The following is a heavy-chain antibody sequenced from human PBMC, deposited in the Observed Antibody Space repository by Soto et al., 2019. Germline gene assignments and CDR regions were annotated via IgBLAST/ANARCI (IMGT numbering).Heavy chain of an antibody. J-gene: IGHJ2*01. CDR2: IYNSGST. Sequence: SETLSLTCTVSGGSFSSGRDYWSWMRQPPGMGLEWIGYIYNSGSTFYSPSLKSRVTMSVDTSKNQFSLKLSSVTAADTAGYYCAAFLGAHWYFDLWGRGTLVTVSS. D-gene: IGHD1-26*01. V-gene: IGHV4-30-4*01. CDR1: GGSFSSGRDY. CDR3: AAFLGAHWYFDL.